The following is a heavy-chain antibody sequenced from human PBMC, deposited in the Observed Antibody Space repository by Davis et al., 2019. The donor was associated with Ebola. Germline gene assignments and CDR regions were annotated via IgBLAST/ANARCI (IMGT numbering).Heavy chain of an antibody. CDR3: ARRSLGYYYGMDV. J-gene: IGHJ6*02. Sequence: SETLSLTCTVSGCSISSSSYYWGWIRQPPGEGREWIGSIYYSGSTYYNPSLKSRVTISVDTSKNQYSLKLSSVTAADTAVYYCARRSLGYYYGMDVWGQGTTVTVSS. D-gene: IGHD7-27*01. CDR2: IYYSGST. CDR1: GCSISSSSYY. V-gene: IGHV4-39*01.